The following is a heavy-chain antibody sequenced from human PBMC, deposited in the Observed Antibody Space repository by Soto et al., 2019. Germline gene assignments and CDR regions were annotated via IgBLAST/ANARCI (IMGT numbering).Heavy chain of an antibody. CDR3: ARATIPFEWELLSH. V-gene: IGHV1-18*01. J-gene: IGHJ4*02. CDR1: GYTFTSYG. D-gene: IGHD1-26*01. CDR2: ISAYNGNT. Sequence: RASVKVSCKASGYTFTSYGISWVRQAPGQGLEWMGWISAYNGNTNYAQKLQGRVTMTTDTSTSTAYMELRSLRSDDTAVYYCARATIPFEWELLSHWGQGTLVTVYS.